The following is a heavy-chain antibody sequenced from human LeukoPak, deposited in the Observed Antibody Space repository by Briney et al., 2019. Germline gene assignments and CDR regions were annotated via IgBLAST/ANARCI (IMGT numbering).Heavy chain of an antibody. Sequence: PSEAPSLTCTVSGGPISSSSHHWGWIRQPPGKGLEWIGNIFYSGIPFYNPSLKSRVTISVDPSKNQFSLKLTSVTAADTAVYYCARQARLGYCTSASCPDLDSWGQGTLVTVPS. V-gene: IGHV4-39*01. CDR3: ARQARLGYCTSASCPDLDS. CDR2: IFYSGIP. J-gene: IGHJ4*02. CDR1: GGPISSSSHH. D-gene: IGHD2-8*01.